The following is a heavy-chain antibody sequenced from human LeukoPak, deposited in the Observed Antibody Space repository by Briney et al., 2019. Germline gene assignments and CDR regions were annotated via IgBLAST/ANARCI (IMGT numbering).Heavy chain of an antibody. CDR3: ARGGTSGSLIY. D-gene: IGHD1-26*01. Sequence: GGSLRLSCAASGFTFSNYWMHWVRQDPLKGLVWVSRINSDGGSTGYADSVKGRFTISRDNAKNTLYLQMNSLRAEDTALYYCARGGTSGSLIYWGQGTLVTVSS. J-gene: IGHJ4*02. CDR1: GFTFSNYW. V-gene: IGHV3-74*01. CDR2: INSDGGST.